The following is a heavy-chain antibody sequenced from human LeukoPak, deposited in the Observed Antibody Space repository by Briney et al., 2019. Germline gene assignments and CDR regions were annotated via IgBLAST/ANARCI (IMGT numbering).Heavy chain of an antibody. CDR3: ASSLWFGELLFDIDY. V-gene: IGHV3-30*03. Sequence: GRSLRLSCAASGFTFSSYGMHWVRQAPGKGLEWVAGISYDGSNKYYADSVKGRFTISRDNSKNSLYLQMNSLRAEDTAVYYCASSLWFGELLFDIDYWGQGTLVTVSS. J-gene: IGHJ4*02. D-gene: IGHD3-10*01. CDR2: ISYDGSNK. CDR1: GFTFSSYG.